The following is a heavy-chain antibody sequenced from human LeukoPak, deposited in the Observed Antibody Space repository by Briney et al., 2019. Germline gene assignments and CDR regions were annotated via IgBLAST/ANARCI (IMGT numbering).Heavy chain of an antibody. J-gene: IGHJ2*01. D-gene: IGHD6-25*01. Sequence: GGSLRLSCAASGFTFGSYAMSWVRQAPGKGLEWVSAISGSGGSTYYADSVKGRFTISRDNAKNSLYLQMNSLRAEDTAVFYCARGAAGSGGYFDLWGRGTLVTVSS. CDR1: GFTFGSYA. CDR2: ISGSGGST. CDR3: ARGAAGSGGYFDL. V-gene: IGHV3-23*01.